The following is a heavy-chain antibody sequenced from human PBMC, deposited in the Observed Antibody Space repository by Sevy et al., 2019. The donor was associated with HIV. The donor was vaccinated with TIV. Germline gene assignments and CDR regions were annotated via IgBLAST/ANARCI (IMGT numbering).Heavy chain of an antibody. CDR3: TRGEEIVVVPDSKSATFDY. Sequence: GGSLRLSCAASGFTFSTYWMYWVRQAPGKGLVWVSRMNSEGSRTNYADSVKGRFTISRDNAKNTLYLQMNSLRAEDTAVYYCTRGEEIVVVPDSKSATFDYWGQGTLVTVSS. CDR1: GFTFSTYW. CDR2: MNSEGSRT. D-gene: IGHD2-2*01. J-gene: IGHJ4*02. V-gene: IGHV3-74*01.